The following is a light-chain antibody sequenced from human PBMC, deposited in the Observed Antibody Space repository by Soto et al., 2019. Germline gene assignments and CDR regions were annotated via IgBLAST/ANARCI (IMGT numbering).Light chain of an antibody. CDR3: AAWDDSLNGNVV. J-gene: IGLJ2*01. CDR1: SSNIGSNT. Sequence: QSVLTQTPSASGNPGQRVTISCSGRSSNIGSNTVNWYQQLPGTAPKLLIYSNNQRPSGVPDRFSGSKSGTSASLAISGLQSEDEADYYCAAWDDSLNGNVVFGGGTKLTVL. V-gene: IGLV1-44*01. CDR2: SNN.